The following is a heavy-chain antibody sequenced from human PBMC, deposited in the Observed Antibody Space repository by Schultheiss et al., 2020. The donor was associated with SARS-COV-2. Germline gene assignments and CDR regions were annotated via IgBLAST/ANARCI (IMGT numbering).Heavy chain of an antibody. CDR2: IWYDGSNK. J-gene: IGHJ4*01. CDR1: GFTFSSYG. D-gene: IGHD2-15*01. CDR3: AIDTLGDCGGGRCSY. V-gene: IGHV3-33*08. Sequence: GGSLRLSCAASGFTFSSYGMHWVRQAPGKGLEWVAVIWYDGSNKYYADSVKGRFTISRDNSKNTLYLQMDSLRDEDTAVYYCAIDTLGDCGGGRCSYWGPGTLVTVSS.